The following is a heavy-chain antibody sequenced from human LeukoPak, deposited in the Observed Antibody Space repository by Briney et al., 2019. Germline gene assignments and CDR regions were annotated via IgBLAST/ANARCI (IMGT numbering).Heavy chain of an antibody. CDR1: GFSFNSYW. CDR2: ISGSGGST. D-gene: IGHD2-2*01. Sequence: GGSLRLSCAASGFSFNSYWMSWVRQAPGKGLEWVSAISGSGGSTYYADSVKGRFTISRDNSKNTLYLQMNSLRAEDTAVYYCAKAPSRFCSSTSCYISIDYWGQGTLVTVSS. CDR3: AKAPSRFCSSTSCYISIDY. J-gene: IGHJ4*02. V-gene: IGHV3-23*01.